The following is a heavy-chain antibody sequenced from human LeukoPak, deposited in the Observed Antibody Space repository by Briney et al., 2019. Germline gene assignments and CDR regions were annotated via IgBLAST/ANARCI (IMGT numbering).Heavy chain of an antibody. J-gene: IGHJ5*02. V-gene: IGHV3-30*02. Sequence: GGSLRLSCAASGFTFSSYGMHWVRQAPGKGLEWVAFIRYDGSNKYYADSVKGRFTISRDNSKNTLYPQMNSLRTEDTAVYYCAKDAQQWLSNWFDPWGQGTLVTVSS. CDR1: GFTFSSYG. CDR3: AKDAQQWLSNWFDP. D-gene: IGHD6-19*01. CDR2: IRYDGSNK.